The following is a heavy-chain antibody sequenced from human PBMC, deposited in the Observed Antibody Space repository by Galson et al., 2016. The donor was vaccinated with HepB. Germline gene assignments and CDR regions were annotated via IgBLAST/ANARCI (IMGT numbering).Heavy chain of an antibody. CDR2: LPSENNIK. CDR1: GFTFSSYS. V-gene: IGHV3-48*01. D-gene: IGHD3-10*01. CDR3: ACNRRGVFLLDC. Sequence: SLRLSCAASGFTFSSYSLHWVRQAPGKGLEWVSYLPSENNIKHYADSVRGRFTISRDNAKNSLYLQMNSLRVEDTAVYYCACNRRGVFLLDCWGQGTLVTVSS. J-gene: IGHJ4*02.